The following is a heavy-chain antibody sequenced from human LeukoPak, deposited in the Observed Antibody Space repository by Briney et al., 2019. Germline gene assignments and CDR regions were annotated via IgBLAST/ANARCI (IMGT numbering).Heavy chain of an antibody. CDR2: IKQDGTE. J-gene: IGHJ4*02. Sequence: GGSLRLSCAASGFTFSRHWMSWVRQAPGKGPEWVAHIKQDGTEYYVDSVKGRFIISRDNAKNSLYLQMNSLRAEDTAVYSCVRGPDYVDRLDYFDYWGQGTLVTVSS. V-gene: IGHV3-7*01. D-gene: IGHD4-17*01. CDR1: GFTFSRHW. CDR3: VRGPDYVDRLDYFDY.